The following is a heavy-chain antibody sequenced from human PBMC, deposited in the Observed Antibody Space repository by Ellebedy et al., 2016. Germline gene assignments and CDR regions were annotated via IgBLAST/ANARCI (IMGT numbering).Heavy chain of an antibody. J-gene: IGHJ4*02. Sequence: GESLKISCAASGFTFRSYAMSWVRQAPGKGLEWVAGISASGGSTSYGESVTGRFTISRDNSKSTLFLQMNSLRGEATALYYCAKPPSFIVGVTRVWGQGTLVTVSS. D-gene: IGHD1-26*01. CDR3: AKPPSFIVGVTRV. CDR2: ISASGGST. V-gene: IGHV3-23*01. CDR1: GFTFRSYA.